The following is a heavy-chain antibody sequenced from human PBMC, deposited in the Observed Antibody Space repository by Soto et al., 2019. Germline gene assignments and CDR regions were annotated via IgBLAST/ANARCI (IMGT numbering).Heavy chain of an antibody. J-gene: IGHJ5*02. CDR2: ITTTGRNT. CDR1: GFTFISYG. Sequence: EMQLLESGGGLVQPGGSLRLSCAASGFTFISYGMTWVRQAPGKGLEWVSGITTTGRNTYYAESVKGRFTISRDNSKNVVYLQMNSLRAEDTAVYYCARGAAAAGTDWFDARGQGTLVIVSS. V-gene: IGHV3-23*01. CDR3: ARGAAAAGTDWFDA. D-gene: IGHD6-13*01.